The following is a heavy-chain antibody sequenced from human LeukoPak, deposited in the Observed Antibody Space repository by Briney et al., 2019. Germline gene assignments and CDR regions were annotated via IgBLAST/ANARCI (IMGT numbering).Heavy chain of an antibody. V-gene: IGHV3-30*18. Sequence: GGSLRLSCAASGFTFSSYGMHWVRLAPGKGLEWVAVISYDGSNKYYADSVKGRFTISRDNSKNTLYLQMNSLRAEDTAVYYCAKDHRTYSSSGYGMDVWGQGTTVTVSS. J-gene: IGHJ6*02. CDR3: AKDHRTYSSSGYGMDV. CDR1: GFTFSSYG. CDR2: ISYDGSNK. D-gene: IGHD6-6*01.